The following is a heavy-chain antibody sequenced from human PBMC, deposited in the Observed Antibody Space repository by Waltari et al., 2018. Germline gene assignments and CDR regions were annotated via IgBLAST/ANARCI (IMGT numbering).Heavy chain of an antibody. CDR2: IKQDGSEK. CDR3: ARDSPHYYYMDV. CDR1: GFTFRSIW. V-gene: IGHV3-7*01. J-gene: IGHJ6*03. Sequence: EVQLVESGGGLVQTGGSLGVSCAASGFTFRSIWMSWVRQAPGKGLEWVANIKQDGSEKYYVDSVKGRFTISRDNAKNSLYLQMNSLRAEDTAVYYCARDSPHYYYMDVWGKGTTVTVSS.